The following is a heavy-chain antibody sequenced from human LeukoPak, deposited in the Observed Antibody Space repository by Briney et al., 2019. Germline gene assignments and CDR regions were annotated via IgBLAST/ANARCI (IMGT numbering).Heavy chain of an antibody. D-gene: IGHD2-15*01. V-gene: IGHV4-39*07. Sequence: SETLSLTCTVSGGSISSSSYYWGWIRQPPGKGLEWIGSIYYSGSTYYNPSLKSRVTISVDTSKNQFSLKLSSVTAADTAVYYCARITHKYCSGGSCSLGGYFDYWGQGTLVTVSS. CDR3: ARITHKYCSGGSCSLGGYFDY. CDR1: GGSISSSSYY. CDR2: IYYSGST. J-gene: IGHJ4*02.